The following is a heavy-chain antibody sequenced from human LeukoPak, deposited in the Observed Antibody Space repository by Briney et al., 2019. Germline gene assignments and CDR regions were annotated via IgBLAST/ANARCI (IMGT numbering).Heavy chain of an antibody. CDR1: GFIXSHYW. J-gene: IGHJ4*02. V-gene: IGHV3-7*01. CDR3: ARDQVGPED. Sequence: GGXXXXSCAAXGFIXSHYWMSWVRQAPGKGLEGVANIKQDGSDKYYVDSVKGRFTISRDNAKNSLYLQMNSLRAEDTAVYYCARDQVGPEDWGQGTLVTVSS. D-gene: IGHD1-26*01. CDR2: IKQDGSDK.